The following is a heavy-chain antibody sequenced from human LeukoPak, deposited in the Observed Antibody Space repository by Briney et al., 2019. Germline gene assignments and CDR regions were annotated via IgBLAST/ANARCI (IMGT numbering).Heavy chain of an antibody. Sequence: SETLSLTCTVSGGSISSYYWSWIRQPAGKGLEWIGRIYTSGSTNYNPSLKSRVTMSVDTSKNQFPLKLSSVTAADTAVYYCARYIVVVPAQDAFDIWGQGTMVTVSS. D-gene: IGHD2-2*01. CDR1: GGSISSYY. V-gene: IGHV4-4*07. CDR2: IYTSGST. J-gene: IGHJ3*02. CDR3: ARYIVVVPAQDAFDI.